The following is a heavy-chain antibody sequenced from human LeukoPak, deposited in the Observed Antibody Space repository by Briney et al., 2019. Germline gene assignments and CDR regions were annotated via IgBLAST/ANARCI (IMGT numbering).Heavy chain of an antibody. D-gene: IGHD2-15*01. V-gene: IGHV1-46*01. J-gene: IGHJ5*02. Sequence: GASVKVSCKASGYTFTSSYMHWVRQAPGQGLEWMGIINPSGGSTSYAQKFQGRVTMTRDTSTSTAYMELRSLRSDDTAVYYCARDATPVAATSGWFDPWGQGTLVTVSS. CDR2: INPSGGST. CDR1: GYTFTSSY. CDR3: ARDATPVAATSGWFDP.